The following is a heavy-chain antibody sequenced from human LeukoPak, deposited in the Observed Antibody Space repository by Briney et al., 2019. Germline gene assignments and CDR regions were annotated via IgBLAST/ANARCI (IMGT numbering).Heavy chain of an antibody. CDR3: AREVGAAAGYYYYYYMDV. CDR2: ISSSSSYI. D-gene: IGHD6-13*01. CDR1: GFTFSSYS. Sequence: GGSLRLSCAASGFTFSSYSMNWVRQAPGKGLEWVSSISSSSSYIYYADSVKGRFTISRDNSKNTLYLQMNSLRAEDTAVYYCAREVGAAAGYYYYYYMDVWGKGTTVTVSS. J-gene: IGHJ6*03. V-gene: IGHV3-21*01.